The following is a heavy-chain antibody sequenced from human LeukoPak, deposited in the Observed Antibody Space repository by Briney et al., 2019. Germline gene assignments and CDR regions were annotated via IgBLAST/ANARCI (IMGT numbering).Heavy chain of an antibody. D-gene: IGHD5-12*01. Sequence: GTLRLSCVGTGFTFSTYSMTWVGQAPGKGLDWLGNINPDGSRINYVDSVKGRFTFSRDNAKNSLFLQMNSLRAEDTAVFYCARDSGYNAFDIWGQGTMVTVSS. CDR3: ARDSGYNAFDI. CDR2: INPDGSRI. V-gene: IGHV3-7*01. J-gene: IGHJ3*02. CDR1: GFTFSTYS.